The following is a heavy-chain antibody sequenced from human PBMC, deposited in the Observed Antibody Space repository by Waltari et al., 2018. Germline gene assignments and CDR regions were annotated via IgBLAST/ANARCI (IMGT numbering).Heavy chain of an antibody. D-gene: IGHD6-6*01. Sequence: QVQLVQSGAEVKKPGSSVRVSCKASGGPLSSYPISWGRQAPGQGLDWIGRLIHFLRIANYAQRFQGRLTITSDNSTNTAYMELASLTSEDTAVYYCARPTGDSTASSNWFDPWGQGTLVTVSS. CDR3: ARPTGDSTASSNWFDP. CDR2: LIHFLRIA. J-gene: IGHJ5*02. V-gene: IGHV1-69*04. CDR1: GGPLSSYP.